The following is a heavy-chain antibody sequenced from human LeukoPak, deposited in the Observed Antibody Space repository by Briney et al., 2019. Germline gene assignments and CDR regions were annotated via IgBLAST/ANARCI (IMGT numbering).Heavy chain of an antibody. CDR3: ARRKDSSGYYYFDY. CDR1: GGSFSGYY. D-gene: IGHD3-22*01. CDR2: INHSGST. Sequence: SETLSLTCAVYGGSFSGYYWSWIRQPPGKGLEWIGEINHSGSTNYNPSLKSRVTISVDTSKNQFSLKLSSVTAADTAVYYCARRKDSSGYYYFDYWGQGTLVTVSS. V-gene: IGHV4-34*01. J-gene: IGHJ4*02.